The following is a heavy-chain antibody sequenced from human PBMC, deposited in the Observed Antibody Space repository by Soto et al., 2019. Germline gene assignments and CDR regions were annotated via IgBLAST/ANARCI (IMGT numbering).Heavy chain of an antibody. Sequence: ASVKVSCKASGFTFTNYHITWLRQVPGQGLEWMGWISPYNGKTDYAQSLQGRVTMITDTSRNSVYMEVRSLRSDDTAVYYCARGVAILTDYYYHGLDVWGQGTTVTVSS. CDR1: GFTFTNYH. J-gene: IGHJ6*02. CDR3: ARGVAILTDYYYHGLDV. D-gene: IGHD5-12*01. CDR2: ISPYNGKT. V-gene: IGHV1-18*04.